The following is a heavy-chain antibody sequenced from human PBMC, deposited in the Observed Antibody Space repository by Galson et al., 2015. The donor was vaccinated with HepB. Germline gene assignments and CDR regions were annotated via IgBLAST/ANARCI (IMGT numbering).Heavy chain of an antibody. D-gene: IGHD3-3*01. CDR3: AREDLYDFWSGYYNGGYFDY. CDR1: GFTFSSYA. V-gene: IGHV3-30*04. CDR2: ISYDGSNK. Sequence: SLRLSCAASGFTFSSYAMHWVRQAPGKGLEWVAVISYDGSNKYYADSVKGRFTISRDNSKNTLYLQMNSLRAEDTAVYYCAREDLYDFWSGYYNGGYFDYWGQGALVTVSS. J-gene: IGHJ4*02.